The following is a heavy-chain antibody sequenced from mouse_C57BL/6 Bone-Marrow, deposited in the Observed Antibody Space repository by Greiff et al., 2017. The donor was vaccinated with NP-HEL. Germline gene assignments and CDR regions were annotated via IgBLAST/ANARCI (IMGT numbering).Heavy chain of an antibody. J-gene: IGHJ3*01. CDR2: ISSGGDYI. D-gene: IGHD2-10*01. CDR3: TRDWAYYAFLAY. CDR1: GFTFSSYA. V-gene: IGHV5-9-1*02. Sequence: EVMLVESGEGLVKPGGSLKLSCAASGFTFSSYAMSWVRQTPEKRLEWVAYISSGGDYIYYADTVKGRFTISRDNARNTLYLQMSSLKSEDTAMYYCTRDWAYYAFLAYWGQGTLVTVSA.